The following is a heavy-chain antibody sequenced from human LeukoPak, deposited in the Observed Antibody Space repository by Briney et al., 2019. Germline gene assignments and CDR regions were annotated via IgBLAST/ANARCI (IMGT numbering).Heavy chain of an antibody. J-gene: IGHJ4*02. Sequence: SLRLSCATSGITFDDYAMHWVRQAPGEGLGWVSGITSKSDNVGYADSVKGRFTISRDNAKNFLYLQMSSLRPEDTALYYCAKDSYGSGTYWREVDYWGQGTLVTVSS. V-gene: IGHV3-9*01. CDR2: ITSKSDNV. CDR3: AKDSYGSGTYWREVDY. D-gene: IGHD3-10*01. CDR1: GITFDDYA.